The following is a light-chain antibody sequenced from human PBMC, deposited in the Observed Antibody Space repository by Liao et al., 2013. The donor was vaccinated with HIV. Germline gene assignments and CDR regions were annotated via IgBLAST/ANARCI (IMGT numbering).Light chain of an antibody. V-gene: IGLV3-21*01. J-gene: IGLJ1*01. CDR2: YNR. CDR3: QVWDSYSTFV. CDR1: NIGGKN. Sequence: SYVLTQPPSESVAPGQTARITCGGNNIGGKNVHWYQQRPGQGPLLVIYYNRDRPSGIPERFSGSKSGNTATLTISGTQPMDEADYYCQVWDSYSTFVFGTGTKVTVL.